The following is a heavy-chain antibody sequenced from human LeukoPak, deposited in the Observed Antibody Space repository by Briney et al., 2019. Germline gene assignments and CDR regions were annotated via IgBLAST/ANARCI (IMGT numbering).Heavy chain of an antibody. CDR2: IKQDGSEK. CDR3: ARAFDSSGWLYYFDY. D-gene: IGHD6-19*01. Sequence: PGGSLRLSCAASGFTFSSYWMSWVRQAPGKGLEWVANIKQDGSEKYYVDSVKGRFTISRDNAKNSLYLQMNSLRAEDTAVYYCARAFDSSGWLYYFDYWGQGTLVTVSS. V-gene: IGHV3-7*03. CDR1: GFTFSSYW. J-gene: IGHJ4*02.